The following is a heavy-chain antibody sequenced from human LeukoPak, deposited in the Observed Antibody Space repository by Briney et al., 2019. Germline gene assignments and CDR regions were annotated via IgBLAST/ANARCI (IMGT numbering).Heavy chain of an antibody. V-gene: IGHV1-2*02. CDR1: GYTFTGYY. CDR2: INPNSGGT. Sequence: ASVTVSCKASGYTFTGYYMHWVRQAPGQGLEWMGWINPNSGGTNYAQKFQGRVTMTRDTSISTAYMELSRLRSDDTAVYYCARDRIAAAGTRIYYYYYMDVWGKGTTVTVSS. J-gene: IGHJ6*03. CDR3: ARDRIAAAGTRIYYYYYMDV. D-gene: IGHD6-13*01.